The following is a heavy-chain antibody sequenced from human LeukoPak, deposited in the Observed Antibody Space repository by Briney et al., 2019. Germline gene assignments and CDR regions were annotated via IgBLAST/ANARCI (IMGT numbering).Heavy chain of an antibody. CDR2: LYYSGST. D-gene: IGHD4-17*01. Sequence: PSETLSLTCTVSGDSISSYYWSWIRQPPGKGLEWIGYLYYSGSTNYNPSLKSRVTISVDTSKNQFSLKLSSVTAADTAVHYCARGTPDYGNFDYWGQGTLVTVSS. J-gene: IGHJ4*02. V-gene: IGHV4-59*12. CDR3: ARGTPDYGNFDY. CDR1: GDSISSYY.